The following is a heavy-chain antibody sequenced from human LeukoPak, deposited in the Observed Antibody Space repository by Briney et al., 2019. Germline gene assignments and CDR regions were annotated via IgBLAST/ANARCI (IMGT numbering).Heavy chain of an antibody. Sequence: SETLSLTCAVYGGSFSGYYWSWIRQPPGKGLEWIGEINHSGSTNYNPSLKSRVTISVDTSKNQFSLKLSSVTAADTAVYYCAREVRQYYYGMDVWGQGTLVTVSS. V-gene: IGHV4-34*01. CDR3: AREVRQYYYGMDV. D-gene: IGHD3-22*01. CDR2: INHSGST. CDR1: GGSFSGYY. J-gene: IGHJ6*02.